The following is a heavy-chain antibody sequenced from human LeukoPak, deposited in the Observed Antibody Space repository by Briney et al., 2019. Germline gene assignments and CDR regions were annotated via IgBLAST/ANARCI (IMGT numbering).Heavy chain of an antibody. Sequence: GGSLRLSCAASGFTFSNHAMNWVRQAPGKGLEWISYINSGGSTIYYADSVKGRFTISRDNAKNSLSLQMNSLRAEDTAVYYCASRGLTEFHYFDFWGPGTLVTVSS. J-gene: IGHJ4*02. CDR2: INSGGSTI. CDR3: ASRGLTEFHYFDF. V-gene: IGHV3-48*03. D-gene: IGHD3-10*01. CDR1: GFTFSNHA.